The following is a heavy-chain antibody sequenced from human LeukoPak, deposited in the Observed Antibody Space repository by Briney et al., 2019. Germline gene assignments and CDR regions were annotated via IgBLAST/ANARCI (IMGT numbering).Heavy chain of an antibody. CDR2: IYYSGDT. CDR1: GGSIRSYY. CDR3: ARDWGSGDAFDI. Sequence: PSETLSLTCTVSGGSIRSYYWSWIRQAPGKGLEWIGYIYYSGDTNYNPSLKSRVTVSVDTSKNQFSLKLSSVTAADTAVYYCARDWGSGDAFDIWGQGTMVTVSS. V-gene: IGHV4-59*12. J-gene: IGHJ3*02. D-gene: IGHD3-16*01.